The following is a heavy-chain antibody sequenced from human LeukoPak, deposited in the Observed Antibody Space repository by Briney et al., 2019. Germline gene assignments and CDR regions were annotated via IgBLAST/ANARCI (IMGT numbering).Heavy chain of an antibody. D-gene: IGHD5-12*01. CDR1: GYTFTGYY. Sequence: GASVKVSCKASGYTFTGYYMHWVRQAPGQGLEWMGWINPYSGGTNYAQKFQGRVTMTRDTSISTAYMELSRLRSDDTAVYYCATPERGYSGYDFGSWGQGTLVTVSS. V-gene: IGHV1-2*02. CDR3: ATPERGYSGYDFGS. CDR2: INPYSGGT. J-gene: IGHJ4*02.